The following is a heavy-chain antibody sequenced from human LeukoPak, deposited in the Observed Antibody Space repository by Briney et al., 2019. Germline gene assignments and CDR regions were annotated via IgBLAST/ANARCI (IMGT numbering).Heavy chain of an antibody. V-gene: IGHV3-23*01. J-gene: IGHJ2*01. CDR2: ISGSGGST. CDR3: ARETTVTREWYFTL. CDR1: GFTFSSYA. D-gene: IGHD4-17*01. Sequence: GRSLGLSCAASGFTFSSYAMHWVRQAPGKGLEWVSAISGSGGSTYYADSVKGRFTISRDNAKNTLDLQMNSLRAEDTAVYYCARETTVTREWYFTLWGRGTLVTVAS.